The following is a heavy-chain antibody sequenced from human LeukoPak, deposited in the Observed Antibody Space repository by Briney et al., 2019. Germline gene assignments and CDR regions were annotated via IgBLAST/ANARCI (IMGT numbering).Heavy chain of an antibody. CDR2: IYYSGST. CDR1: GGSISSYY. J-gene: IGHJ4*02. D-gene: IGHD6-13*01. Sequence: NPSETPSLTCTVSGGSISSYYWSWIRQPPGKGLEWIGYIYYSGSTNYNPSLTSRVTISVDTSKNQFSLKLSSVTAADTAVYYCARVASSWYNYFDYWGQGALVTVSS. CDR3: ARVASSWYNYFDY. V-gene: IGHV4-59*01.